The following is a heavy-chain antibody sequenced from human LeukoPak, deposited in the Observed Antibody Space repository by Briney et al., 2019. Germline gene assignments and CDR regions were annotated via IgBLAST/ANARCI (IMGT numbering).Heavy chain of an antibody. Sequence: SETLSLTCAVYGGSFSGYYWSWIRQPPGKGLEWIGEINHSGSTNYNPSLKRRVTISVDTSKNQFSLKLSSVTAADTAVYYCARACSGGSCYLDCWGQGTLVTVSS. D-gene: IGHD2-15*01. CDR3: ARACSGGSCYLDC. J-gene: IGHJ4*02. V-gene: IGHV4-34*01. CDR2: INHSGST. CDR1: GGSFSGYY.